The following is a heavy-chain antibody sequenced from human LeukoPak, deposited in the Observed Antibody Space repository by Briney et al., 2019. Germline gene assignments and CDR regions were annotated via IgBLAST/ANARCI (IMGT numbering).Heavy chain of an antibody. J-gene: IGHJ4*02. V-gene: IGHV3-33*01. CDR3: ARGVPDTIAAVGIFDY. D-gene: IGHD6-13*01. CDR2: IWYDGSNK. Sequence: GRSLRLSCAASGFTFSSYGMHWVRQAPGKGLEWVAVIWYDGSNKYYADSVKGRFTISRDNSKNTLYLQMNSLRAEDTAVYYCARGVPDTIAAVGIFDYWGQGTLVTVSS. CDR1: GFTFSSYG.